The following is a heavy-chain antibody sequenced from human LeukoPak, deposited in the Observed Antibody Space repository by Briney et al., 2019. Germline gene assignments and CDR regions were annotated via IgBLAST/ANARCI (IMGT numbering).Heavy chain of an antibody. CDR2: IYYSGNT. D-gene: IGHD3-10*01. CDR3: ARDYYSSGSVRNYDYYYGMDV. V-gene: IGHV4-59*01. CDR1: GGSISSYY. J-gene: IGHJ6*02. Sequence: AETLSLTCTVSGGSISSYYWSWIPQPPGKGLEGIGYIYYSGNTNYNPSLKSRVTMSVDTSKNQFYLKLSSVTAADTAVYYCARDYYSSGSVRNYDYYYGMDVWGQGTTVTVSS.